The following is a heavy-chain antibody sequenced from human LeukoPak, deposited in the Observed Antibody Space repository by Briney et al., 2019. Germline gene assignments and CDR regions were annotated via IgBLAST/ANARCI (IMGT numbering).Heavy chain of an antibody. CDR2: INPSGGST. CDR3: ARESRRAVTGRGGFDY. J-gene: IGHJ4*02. Sequence: GASVNVSYKASGYTFTSYYMHWVRQAPGHPLEWMGIINPSGGSTSYAQKFQGRVTMTRDMSTSTVYMELSSLRSEDTAVYYRARESRRAVTGRGGFDYWGQGTLVTVCS. D-gene: IGHD3-10*01. CDR1: GYTFTSYY. V-gene: IGHV1-46*01.